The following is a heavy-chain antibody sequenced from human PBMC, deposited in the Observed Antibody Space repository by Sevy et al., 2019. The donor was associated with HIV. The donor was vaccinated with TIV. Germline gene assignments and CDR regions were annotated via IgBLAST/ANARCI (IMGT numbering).Heavy chain of an antibody. CDR3: ATSVAYCGGDCYSGSNFDY. V-gene: IGHV4-34*01. D-gene: IGHD2-21*02. CDR1: GGSFSGYY. Sequence: SETLSLTCAVYGGSFSGYYWSWIRQPPGKGLEWIGEIKHSGSTNYNPSLKSRVTISVDTSKNQFSLKLSSVTAADTAVYYCATSVAYCGGDCYSGSNFDYWGQGTLVTVSS. J-gene: IGHJ4*02. CDR2: IKHSGST.